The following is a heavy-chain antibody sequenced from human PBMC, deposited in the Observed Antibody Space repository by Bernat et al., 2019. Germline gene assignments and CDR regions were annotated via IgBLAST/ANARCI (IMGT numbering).Heavy chain of an antibody. Sequence: QVQLQQWGAGLLKPSETLSLTCAVSGLSISSGYYWGWIRQPPGKGLEWIGNIYHSGSTYYNPSLKSRVTISVDTSKNEFSLKLRSVTAADTAVFYCARLDVAGPAVDYWGQGTLVTVSS. CDR3: ARLDVAGPAVDY. V-gene: IGHV4-38-2*01. D-gene: IGHD2-15*01. CDR1: GLSISSGYY. J-gene: IGHJ4*02. CDR2: IYHSGST.